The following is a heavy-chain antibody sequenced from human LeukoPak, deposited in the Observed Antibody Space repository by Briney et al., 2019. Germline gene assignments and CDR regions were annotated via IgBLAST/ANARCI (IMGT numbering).Heavy chain of an antibody. CDR3: ARSRQLTQRFGP. CDR1: GYTFTSYY. CDR2: VNPSGGST. J-gene: IGHJ5*02. D-gene: IGHD4/OR15-4a*01. V-gene: IGHV1-46*01. Sequence: ASVKVSCKASGYTFTSYYMHWVRQAPGQGLEWMGIVNPSGGSTSYAQKFQGRVTMTRDTSTSTVYMELSSLRSEDTAVYYCARSRQLTQRFGPWGQGTLVTVSS.